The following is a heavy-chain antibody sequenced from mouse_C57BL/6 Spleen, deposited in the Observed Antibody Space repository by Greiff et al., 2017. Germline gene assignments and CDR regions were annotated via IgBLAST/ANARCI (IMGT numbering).Heavy chain of an antibody. CDR1: GFTFSDYG. J-gene: IGHJ1*03. Sequence: EVKVVESGGGLVKPGGSLKLSCAASGFTFSDYGMHWVRQAPEKGLEWVAYISSGSSTIYYADTVKGRFTISRDNAKNTLFLQMTSLRSEDTAMYYCAREEAYWYFDGWGTGTTVTVAS. V-gene: IGHV5-17*01. CDR2: ISSGSSTI. CDR3: AREEAYWYFDG.